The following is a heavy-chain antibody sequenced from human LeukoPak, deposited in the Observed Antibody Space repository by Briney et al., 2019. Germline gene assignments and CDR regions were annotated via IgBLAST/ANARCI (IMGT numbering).Heavy chain of an antibody. CDR1: GFTFDDYA. V-gene: IGHV3-9*01. CDR2: ISWNSGSI. D-gene: IGHD3-10*01. CDR3: ARDTVRGPYGMDV. J-gene: IGHJ6*02. Sequence: PGGSLRLSCAASGFTFDDYAMHWVRQAPGKGLEWVSGISWNSGSIGYADSVKGRFTISRDNAKNSLYLQMNSLRSEDTAVYYCARDTVRGPYGMDVWGQGTTVTVSS.